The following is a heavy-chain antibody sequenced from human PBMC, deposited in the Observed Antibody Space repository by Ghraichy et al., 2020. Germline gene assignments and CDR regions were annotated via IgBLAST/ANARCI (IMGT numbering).Heavy chain of an antibody. CDR3: ARCYMSADYYDSR. J-gene: IGHJ4*02. Sequence: SETLSLTCAVYGGSFSGYYWSWIRQPPGKGLEWIGEINHSGSTNYNPSLKSRVTISVDTSKNQFSLKLSSVTAADTAVYYCARCYMSADYYDSRWGQGTLVTVSS. CDR2: INHSGST. CDR1: GGSFSGYY. D-gene: IGHD3-22*01. V-gene: IGHV4-34*01.